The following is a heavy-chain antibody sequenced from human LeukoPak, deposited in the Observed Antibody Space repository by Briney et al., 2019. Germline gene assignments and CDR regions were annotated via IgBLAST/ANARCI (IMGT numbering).Heavy chain of an antibody. D-gene: IGHD2-2*01. CDR2: IIPILGIA. Sequence: SVKVSCKASGGTFSSYAISWVRQAPGQGLEWMGRIIPILGIANYAQKFQGRVTITADKSTSTAYMELSSLRSEDTAVYYCARDLGVVVPAANRLNGFDPWGQGTLVTVSS. V-gene: IGHV1-69*04. CDR1: GGTFSSYA. J-gene: IGHJ5*02. CDR3: ARDLGVVVPAANRLNGFDP.